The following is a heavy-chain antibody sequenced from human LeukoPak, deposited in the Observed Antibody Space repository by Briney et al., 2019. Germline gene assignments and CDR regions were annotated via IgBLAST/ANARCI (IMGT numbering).Heavy chain of an antibody. Sequence: ASVKVSCKASGYTFTSYDINWVRQATGRGLEWMGWMNPNSGGTNYAQKFQGRVTMTRDTSISTAYMELSRLRSDDTAVYYCARSSSSWTYDYWGQGTLVTVSS. V-gene: IGHV1-2*02. D-gene: IGHD6-13*01. J-gene: IGHJ4*02. CDR3: ARSSSSWTYDY. CDR2: MNPNSGGT. CDR1: GYTFTSYD.